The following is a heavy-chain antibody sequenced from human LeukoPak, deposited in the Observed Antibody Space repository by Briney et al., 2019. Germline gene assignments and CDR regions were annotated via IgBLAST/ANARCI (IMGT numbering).Heavy chain of an antibody. J-gene: IGHJ4*02. CDR2: ISGSGDNT. CDR1: GFTFSSYG. V-gene: IGHV3-23*01. D-gene: IGHD4-17*01. CDR3: ARGEHYGDFFDY. Sequence: GGSLRLSCAASGFTFSSYGMSWVRQAPGRGLEWVSTISGSGDNTYYADSVKGRFTISRDNSKSTLYLQMNSLRAEDTAVYFCARGEHYGDFFDYWGQGTLVTVSS.